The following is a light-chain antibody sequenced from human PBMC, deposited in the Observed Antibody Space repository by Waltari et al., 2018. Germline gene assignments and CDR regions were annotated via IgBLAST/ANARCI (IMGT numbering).Light chain of an antibody. CDR2: DGS. V-gene: IGKV3-11*01. CDR3: QQRGHWPPDAT. Sequence: EIVLTQSPATLSLSPGERATLSCRASQSVNSYLAWYQQKPVQAPRLLIYDGSRRPSGIPARFSGSGSGTDFTLTIGSLEPEDSAVYYCQQRGHWPPDATFGPGTKIEIK. CDR1: QSVNSY. J-gene: IGKJ3*01.